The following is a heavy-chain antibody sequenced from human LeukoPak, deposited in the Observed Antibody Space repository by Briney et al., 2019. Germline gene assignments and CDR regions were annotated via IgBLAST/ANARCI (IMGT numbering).Heavy chain of an antibody. CDR3: ARLGVPAEHYYYCYMDV. V-gene: IGHV7-4-1*02. Sequence: ASVKVSCKASGYTFTSYAMNWVRQAPGQGLEWMGWINTNTGNPTYAQGFTGRFVFSLDTSVSTAYLQISSLKAEDTAVYYCARLGVPAEHYYYCYMDVWGKGTTVTVSS. J-gene: IGHJ6*03. CDR2: INTNTGNP. D-gene: IGHD2-2*01. CDR1: GYTFTSYA.